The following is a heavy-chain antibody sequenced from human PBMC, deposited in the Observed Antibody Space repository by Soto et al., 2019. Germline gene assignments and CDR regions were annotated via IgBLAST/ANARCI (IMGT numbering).Heavy chain of an antibody. CDR3: ARGRGYSYGLDP. D-gene: IGHD5-18*01. Sequence: QVQLQESGPGLVKPSQTLSLTCTVSGDSISSNNNYWSWIRHPPGEGLEWIGFISYSGTTSYSPSLKSRVAISLDTSKNQFSLSLSSVTAADTAVYYCARGRGYSYGLDPWGQGTLVTVSS. J-gene: IGHJ5*02. CDR2: ISYSGTT. CDR1: GDSISSNNNY. V-gene: IGHV4-30-4*01.